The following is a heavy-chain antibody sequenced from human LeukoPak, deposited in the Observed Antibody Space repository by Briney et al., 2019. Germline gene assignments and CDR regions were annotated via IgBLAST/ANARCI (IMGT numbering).Heavy chain of an antibody. Sequence: PGGSLRLSCAASGFSFSDYEMNWVRQAPGKGLEWVSVIYFGGGTYYADSVKGRFTSSRDYSNNTVNLQMHSLRAEDTAVYYCARVGAGSTFGYADYWGQGTLVTVSS. D-gene: IGHD3-16*01. CDR2: IYFGGGT. CDR1: GFSFSDYE. J-gene: IGHJ4*02. V-gene: IGHV3-53*01. CDR3: ARVGAGSTFGYADY.